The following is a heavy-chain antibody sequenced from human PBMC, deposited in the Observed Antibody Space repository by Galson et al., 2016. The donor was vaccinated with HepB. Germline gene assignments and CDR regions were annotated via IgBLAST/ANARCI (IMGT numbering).Heavy chain of an antibody. J-gene: IGHJ3*02. V-gene: IGHV3-21*01. CDR2: ISIGSSYI. CDR1: GFTFSSYN. Sequence: SLRLSCAASGFTFSSYNMNWVRQAPGKGLEWVSSISIGSSYIYYADSVKGRSTISRDNAKNSLYLQMNSLRAEDTAVYYCARDARKTLQDAFDIWGQGTMVTVSS. CDR3: ARDARKTLQDAFDI.